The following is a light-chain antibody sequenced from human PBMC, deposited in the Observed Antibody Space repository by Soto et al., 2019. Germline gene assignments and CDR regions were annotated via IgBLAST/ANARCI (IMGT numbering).Light chain of an antibody. CDR3: QQRYNWPIT. Sequence: EIVLNQSPATLSVSQGERATLSCRASESVSGNLAWYQQTPGQAPRLLIYGASTRATGIPARFSGSGSGTDFTLTISSLEPEDFSVYYCQQRYNWPITFGQGTRLEI. CDR1: ESVSGN. J-gene: IGKJ5*01. V-gene: IGKV3-15*01. CDR2: GAS.